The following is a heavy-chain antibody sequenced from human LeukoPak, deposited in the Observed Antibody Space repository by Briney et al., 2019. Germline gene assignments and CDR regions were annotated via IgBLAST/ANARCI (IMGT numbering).Heavy chain of an antibody. CDR1: GFTFINYW. Sequence: GGSLRLSCAASGFTFINYWMSWVRQAPGKGLEWVANMKQDGSVKYYVDSMKGRFTISRDNAKNSLYLQMSGLRAEDTAVYFCARIGYSSSSFDYWGQGVLATVYS. J-gene: IGHJ4*02. V-gene: IGHV3-7*03. D-gene: IGHD6-6*01. CDR2: MKQDGSVK. CDR3: ARIGYSSSSFDY.